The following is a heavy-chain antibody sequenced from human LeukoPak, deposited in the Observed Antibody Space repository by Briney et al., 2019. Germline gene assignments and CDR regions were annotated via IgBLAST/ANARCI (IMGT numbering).Heavy chain of an antibody. CDR1: GGTFSSYA. Sequence: SVKVTCKASGGTFSSYAISWVRQAPGQGLEWMGGIIPIFGTANYAQKFQGRVTITADESTSTAYMELSSLRSEDTAVYYCASGSSTGLGYNWFDPWGQGTLVTVSS. CDR3: ASGSSTGLGYNWFDP. V-gene: IGHV1-69*13. J-gene: IGHJ5*02. D-gene: IGHD2-2*01. CDR2: IIPIFGTA.